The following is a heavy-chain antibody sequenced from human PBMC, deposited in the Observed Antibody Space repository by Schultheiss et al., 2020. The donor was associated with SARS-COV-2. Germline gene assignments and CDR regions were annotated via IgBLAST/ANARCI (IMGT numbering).Heavy chain of an antibody. CDR2: IYYSGST. CDR3: ASFGVVVAVREYFDY. CDR1: GGSISSYY. Sequence: SETLSLTCTVSGGSISSYYWSWIRQPPGKGLEWIGYIYYSGSTNYNPSLKSRVTISVDTSKNQFSLKLSSVTAADTAVYYCASFGVVVAVREYFDYWGQGTLVTVSS. J-gene: IGHJ4*02. D-gene: IGHD2-15*01. V-gene: IGHV4-59*12.